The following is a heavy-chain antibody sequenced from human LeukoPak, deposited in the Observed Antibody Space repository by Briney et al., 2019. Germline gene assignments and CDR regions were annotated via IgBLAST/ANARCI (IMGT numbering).Heavy chain of an antibody. D-gene: IGHD6-13*01. J-gene: IGHJ4*02. V-gene: IGHV4-59*12. CDR3: ARAQRSSSWYWRGGHYYFDY. CDR1: GGSISSYY. CDR2: IYYSGST. Sequence: SETLSLTCTVSGGSISSYYWSWIRQPPGKGLEWIGFIYYSGSTNYKPSLKSRVTISVDTSKNQFSLKLSSVTAADTAVYYCARAQRSSSWYWRGGHYYFDYWGQGTLVTVSS.